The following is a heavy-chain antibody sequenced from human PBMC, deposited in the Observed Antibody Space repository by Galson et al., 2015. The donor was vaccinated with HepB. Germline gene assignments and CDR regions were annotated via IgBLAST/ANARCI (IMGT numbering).Heavy chain of an antibody. Sequence: SLRLSCAASGFSFSRYGLDWVRQAPGKGLEWVSYISSSSTYIFYAESVMGRFTISRDNSKNSLYMEMSSLRAEDKAVYYCASEGYSMGYFLGWGQGTLVTVSS. CDR2: ISSSSTYI. D-gene: IGHD6-13*01. J-gene: IGHJ4*02. CDR1: GFSFSRYG. V-gene: IGHV3-21*01. CDR3: ASEGYSMGYFLG.